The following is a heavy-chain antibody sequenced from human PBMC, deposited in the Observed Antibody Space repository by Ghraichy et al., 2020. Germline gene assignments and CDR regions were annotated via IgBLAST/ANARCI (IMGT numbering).Heavy chain of an antibody. CDR3: ARGRYCSSTSCYVPDY. D-gene: IGHD2-2*01. Sequence: GESLNISCAASGFTFSSYSMNWVRQAPGKGLEWVSSISSSSSYIYYADSVKGRFTISRDNAKNSLYLQMNSLRAEDTAVYYCARGRYCSSTSCYVPDYWGQGTLVTVSS. J-gene: IGHJ4*02. CDR2: ISSSSSYI. V-gene: IGHV3-21*01. CDR1: GFTFSSYS.